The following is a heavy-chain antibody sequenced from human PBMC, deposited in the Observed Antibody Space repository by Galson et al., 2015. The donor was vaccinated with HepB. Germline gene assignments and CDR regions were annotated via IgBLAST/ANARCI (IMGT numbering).Heavy chain of an antibody. J-gene: IGHJ6*02. Sequence: SLRLSCAASGFTFSSYAMHWVRQAPGKGLEWVAVISYDGSNKYYADSVKGRFTISRDNSKNTLYLQMNSLRAEDMAVYYCARGHILQTPSEMDVWGQGTTVTVSS. V-gene: IGHV3-30*04. CDR2: ISYDGSNK. D-gene: IGHD3-9*01. CDR1: GFTFSSYA. CDR3: ARGHILQTPSEMDV.